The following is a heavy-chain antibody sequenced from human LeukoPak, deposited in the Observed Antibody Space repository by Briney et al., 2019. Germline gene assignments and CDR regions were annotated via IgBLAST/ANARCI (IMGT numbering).Heavy chain of an antibody. CDR2: IYSSGIT. CDR3: AKSIFGVVSLMGY. Sequence: PGGSLRLSCAASGFSVSSNFMSWVRQAPGKGLEWVSLIYSSGITYYADSVKGRFTISRDKSKNTLYLQMNSLRAEDTAVYYCAKSIFGVVSLMGYWGQGTLVTVSS. D-gene: IGHD3-3*01. J-gene: IGHJ4*02. CDR1: GFSVSSNF. V-gene: IGHV3-53*01.